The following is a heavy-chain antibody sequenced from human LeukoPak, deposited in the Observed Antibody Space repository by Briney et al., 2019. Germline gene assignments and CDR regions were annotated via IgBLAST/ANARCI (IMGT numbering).Heavy chain of an antibody. Sequence: GESLKISCRASGYSFNNYWIAWARQMPGRGLEWLGFVYPGDSDTQYNPSFQGQVTVSADKSANTAYLQWSSLTASDSAIYYCARQYDLLAGPYYFGFWGQGTLVTGSS. D-gene: IGHD3/OR15-3a*01. J-gene: IGHJ4*02. V-gene: IGHV5-51*01. CDR1: GYSFNNYW. CDR2: VYPGDSDT. CDR3: ARQYDLLAGPYYFGF.